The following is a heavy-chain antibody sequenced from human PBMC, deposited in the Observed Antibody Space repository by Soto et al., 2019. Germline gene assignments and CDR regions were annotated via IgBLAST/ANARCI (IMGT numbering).Heavy chain of an antibody. CDR2: ISYDGSNK. J-gene: IGHJ4*02. CDR3: AKVIGGYYDSRGYYSQLGD. D-gene: IGHD3-22*01. CDR1: GFTFSSYA. V-gene: IGHV3-30-3*01. Sequence: GGSLRLSCAASGFTFSSYAMHWVRQAPGKGLEWVAVISYDGSNKYYADSVKGRFTISRDTSKNTLYLQMNSLRAEDRAVYYCAKVIGGYYDSRGYYSQLGDWWQATLVTV.